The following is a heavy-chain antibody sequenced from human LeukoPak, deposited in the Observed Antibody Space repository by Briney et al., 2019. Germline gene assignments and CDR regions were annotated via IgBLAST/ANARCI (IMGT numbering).Heavy chain of an antibody. CDR3: AEGGTVTTNYYFDS. CDR2: ISWNSGSI. J-gene: IGHJ4*02. CDR1: GFTFDDYA. V-gene: IGHV3-9*01. D-gene: IGHD4-17*01. Sequence: PGGSLRLSCAAPGFTFDDYAMHWVRQAPGKGLEWVSGISWNSGSIGYADSVKGRITISRDNAKRSLYLQMNSLRAEDTALYYCAEGGTVTTNYYFDSWGQGTLVTVSS.